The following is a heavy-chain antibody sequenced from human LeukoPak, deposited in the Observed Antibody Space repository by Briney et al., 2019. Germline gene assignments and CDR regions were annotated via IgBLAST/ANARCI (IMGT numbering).Heavy chain of an antibody. CDR1: GYTFTSYD. D-gene: IGHD2-21*02. V-gene: IGHV1-8*01. CDR2: MNPNSGNT. CDR3: ARDHCGGDCPTFYYYYGMDV. Sequence: ASVKVSCKASGYTFTSYDINWVRQATGQGLEWMGWMNPNSGNTGYAQKLQGRVTMTTDTSTSTAYMELRSLRSDDTAVYYCARDHCGGDCPTFYYYYGMDVWGQGTTVTVSS. J-gene: IGHJ6*02.